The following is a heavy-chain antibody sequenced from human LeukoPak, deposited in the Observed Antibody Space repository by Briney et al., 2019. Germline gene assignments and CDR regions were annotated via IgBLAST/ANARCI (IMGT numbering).Heavy chain of an antibody. CDR3: ARGSIAAAGTRWAYYYYGMDV. Sequence: PSETLSLTCAVYGGSFSGYHWSWIRQPPGKGLEWIGEINHSGSTNYNPSLKSRVTISVDTSKNQFSLKLSSVTAADTAVYYCARGSIAAAGTRWAYYYYGMDVWGQGTTVTVSS. D-gene: IGHD6-13*01. J-gene: IGHJ6*02. V-gene: IGHV4-34*01. CDR1: GGSFSGYH. CDR2: INHSGST.